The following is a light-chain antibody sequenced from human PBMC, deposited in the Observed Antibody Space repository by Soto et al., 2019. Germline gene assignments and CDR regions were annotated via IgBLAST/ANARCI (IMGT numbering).Light chain of an antibody. CDR1: QSISSY. CDR3: QQSYSTPRT. Sequence: DLQMTQSPSSLSASVGDRVTITCRASQSISSYLNWYQLKPGKAPKLLIYTAYSLQSGVPSRFSGSGSGTDFTLTISSLQPEDFATYYCQQSYSTPRTFGQGTKVEIK. CDR2: TAY. V-gene: IGKV1-39*01. J-gene: IGKJ1*01.